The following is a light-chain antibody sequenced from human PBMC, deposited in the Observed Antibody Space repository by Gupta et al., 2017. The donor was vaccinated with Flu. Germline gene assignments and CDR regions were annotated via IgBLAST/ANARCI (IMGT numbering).Light chain of an antibody. CDR3: QQYGNSSPGGLT. V-gene: IGKV3-20*01. Sequence: ILSSRASQTVPDRYLAWYQKRPGQSPRLLIFGASIRLTGVPDRFSGSGSGTDFTLTISRLEPEDFAVYYCQQYGNSSPGGLTFGPGTKVDVK. CDR1: QTVPDRY. CDR2: GAS. J-gene: IGKJ3*01.